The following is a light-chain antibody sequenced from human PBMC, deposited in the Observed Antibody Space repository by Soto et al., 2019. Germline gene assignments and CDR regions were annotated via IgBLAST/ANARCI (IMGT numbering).Light chain of an antibody. V-gene: IGKV3-20*01. J-gene: IGKJ5*01. Sequence: EIVLTQSPGTLSLSPGERATLSCRASQSVASNYLAWFQHKPGQAPRLLIYGASIRAAGIPDRFSGSGSGTEFTLTNSRLEPEDIAMDWCHQYGTSPRFTFGQGTLLDI. CDR2: GAS. CDR1: QSVASNY. CDR3: HQYGTSPRFT.